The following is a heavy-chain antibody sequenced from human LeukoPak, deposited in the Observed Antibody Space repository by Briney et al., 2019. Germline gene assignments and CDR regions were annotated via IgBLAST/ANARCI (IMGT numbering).Heavy chain of an antibody. J-gene: IGHJ6*02. Sequence: GGSLRLSCAASGFTFSSYGMHWVRQAPGKGLEWVAVISYDGSNKYYADSVKGRFTISRDNSKNTLYLQMNSLRAEDTAVYYCAKLAGSGPPGNGYYYYGMDVWGRGTTVTVSS. CDR2: ISYDGSNK. V-gene: IGHV3-30*18. CDR3: AKLAGSGPPGNGYYYYGMDV. CDR1: GFTFSSYG. D-gene: IGHD1-14*01.